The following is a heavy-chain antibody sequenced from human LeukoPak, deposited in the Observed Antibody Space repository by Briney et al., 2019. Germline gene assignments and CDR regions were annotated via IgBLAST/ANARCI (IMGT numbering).Heavy chain of an antibody. CDR2: MNPNSGNT. J-gene: IGHJ3*02. Sequence: ASVKVSCKASGYTFTSYDINWVRQATGQGLEWMGWMNPNSGNTGYAQKLQGRVTMTTDTSTSTAYMELRSLRSDDTAVYYCARGGLDCSSTSCYSHDAFDIWGQGTMVTVSS. V-gene: IGHV1-8*02. CDR3: ARGGLDCSSTSCYSHDAFDI. CDR1: GYTFTSYD. D-gene: IGHD2-2*02.